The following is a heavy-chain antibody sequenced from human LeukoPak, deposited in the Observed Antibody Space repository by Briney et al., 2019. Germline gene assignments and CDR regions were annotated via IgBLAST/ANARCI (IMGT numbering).Heavy chain of an antibody. CDR3: AIGLYGGPFDY. D-gene: IGHD4-17*01. V-gene: IGHV3-23*01. J-gene: IGHJ4*02. Sequence: GGSLRLSCAASGFTFINYAMTWVRQAPGKGLEWVSAISVSGTNTYYADSVRGRFTISRDNSKNTLYLQMNSLRAEDTAVYYCAIGLYGGPFDYWGQGTLVTVSS. CDR1: GFTFINYA. CDR2: ISVSGTNT.